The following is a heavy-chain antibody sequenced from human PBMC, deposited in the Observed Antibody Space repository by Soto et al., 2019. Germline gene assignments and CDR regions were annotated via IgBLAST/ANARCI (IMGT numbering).Heavy chain of an antibody. CDR3: ARSIVAVAGDYYYYYGMDV. Sequence: ASVKVSCKASGYTFTSYYMHWVRQAPGQGLEWMGWINPNSGGTNYAQKFQGWVTMTRDTSISTAYMELRRLRSDDTAVYYCARSIVAVAGDYYYYYGMDVWGQGTRVTVSS. D-gene: IGHD6-19*01. V-gene: IGHV1-2*04. J-gene: IGHJ6*02. CDR1: GYTFTSYY. CDR2: INPNSGGT.